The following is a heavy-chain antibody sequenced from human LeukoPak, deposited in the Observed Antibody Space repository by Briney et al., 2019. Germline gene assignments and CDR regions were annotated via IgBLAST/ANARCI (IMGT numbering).Heavy chain of an antibody. J-gene: IGHJ4*02. V-gene: IGHV3-23*01. CDR1: GFTISSYA. D-gene: IGHD3-3*01. CDR2: IGGSGGST. CDR3: AKVPDYDFWSGYHFDY. Sequence: GGSLRLSCAASGFTISSYAMSWVRQAPGKGLESVSSIGGSGGSTYYADSVKGRFATSRDNSKNTLYLQMNSLRAEVTSVYYCAKVPDYDFWSGYHFDYWGQGTMVTVSS.